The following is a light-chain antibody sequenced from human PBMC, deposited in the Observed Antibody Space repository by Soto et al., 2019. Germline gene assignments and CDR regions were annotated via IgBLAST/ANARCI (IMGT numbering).Light chain of an antibody. CDR3: LQDYNFPLS. CDR2: AAS. V-gene: IGKV1-6*01. J-gene: IGKJ4*01. CDR1: QGIGND. Sequence: AIQMTQSPSSLSASVGDRVTITCRASQGIGNDLAWYQQRPGKAPKLLIYAASSLQSGVPSRFSGSGSGTDFTLTISSLQPGDFATYYCLQDYNFPLSVGGGTKVEIK.